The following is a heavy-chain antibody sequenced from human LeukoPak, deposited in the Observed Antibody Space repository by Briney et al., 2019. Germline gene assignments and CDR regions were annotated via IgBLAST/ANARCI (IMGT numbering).Heavy chain of an antibody. J-gene: IGHJ4*02. CDR1: GFTFSSFG. Sequence: GGSLRLSCAASGFTFSSFGMHWVRQAPGKGLEWVAVISYDGSNKYYADSVKGRFTISRDNSKNTLYLQMNSLRAEDTAVYYCAKDRYYYDSSGSIYFDYWGQGTLVTVSS. CDR2: ISYDGSNK. V-gene: IGHV3-30*18. CDR3: AKDRYYYDSSGSIYFDY. D-gene: IGHD3-22*01.